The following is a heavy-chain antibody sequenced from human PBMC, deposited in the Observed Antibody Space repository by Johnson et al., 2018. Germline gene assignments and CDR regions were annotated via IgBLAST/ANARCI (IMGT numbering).Heavy chain of an antibody. J-gene: IGHJ1*01. D-gene: IGHD3-3*01. CDR1: GFTFSSYS. V-gene: IGHV3-21*01. CDR2: ITISGDNI. Sequence: VQLVQSGGGLVKPGGSLRLSCAASGFTFSSYSMNWVRQAPGKGLQWVSAITISGDNIYYADSVKGRFTISRGNSKNSLYLQMNSLKVEDTAVYYCGRDIGRSGYYTVHFQHWGQGTLVTVSS. CDR3: GRDIGRSGYYTVHFQH.